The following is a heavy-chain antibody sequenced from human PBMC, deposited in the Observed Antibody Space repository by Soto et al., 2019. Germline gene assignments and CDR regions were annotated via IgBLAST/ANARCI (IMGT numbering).Heavy chain of an antibody. CDR1: GFTFSGHG. CDR2: ISYYGTNE. J-gene: IGHJ4*02. D-gene: IGHD1-26*01. Sequence: GGSLRLSFESSGFTFSGHGMHWVRQSPGKGLEWVAVISYYGTNEYYEDSVKGRFTISRDNSKNTLYLQMNSLRIEDTAVYFCAKEDPSGRYSLDYWGQGYQVTVSS. CDR3: AKEDPSGRYSLDY. V-gene: IGHV3-30*18.